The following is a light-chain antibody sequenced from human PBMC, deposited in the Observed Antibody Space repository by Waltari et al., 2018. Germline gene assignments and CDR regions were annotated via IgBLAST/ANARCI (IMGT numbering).Light chain of an antibody. Sequence: QSALTPPASVSGSPGQSITLSCTGTSHDVGSYNLVTWYQRHPGKAPELLIYEGSKRPSGVSNRFSGSKSGNTASLTISGLQAEDEADYFCCSYASGSTIIFGGGTKLTVL. CDR3: CSYASGSTII. V-gene: IGLV2-23*01. CDR2: EGS. CDR1: SHDVGSYNL. J-gene: IGLJ2*01.